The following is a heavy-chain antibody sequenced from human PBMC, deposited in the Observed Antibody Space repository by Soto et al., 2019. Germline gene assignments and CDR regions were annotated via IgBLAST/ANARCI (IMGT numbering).Heavy chain of an antibody. CDR1: GYSFTSYW. D-gene: IGHD3-9*01. Sequence: GESLKISCKGSGYSFTSYWISWVRQMPGKGLEWMGRIDPSDSYTNYSPSFQGHVTISADKSISTTYLQWSSLKSSDSAMYYCARGTVHDVLTNWGQGTLVTVSS. CDR2: IDPSDSYT. CDR3: ARGTVHDVLTN. J-gene: IGHJ4*02. V-gene: IGHV5-10-1*01.